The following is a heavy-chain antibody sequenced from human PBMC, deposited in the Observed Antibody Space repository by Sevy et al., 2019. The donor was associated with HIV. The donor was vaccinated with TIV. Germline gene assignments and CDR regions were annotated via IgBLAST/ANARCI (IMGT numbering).Heavy chain of an antibody. J-gene: IGHJ4*02. V-gene: IGHV3-30*18. Sequence: GESLKISCAASGFTFSSYGMHWVRQAPGKGLEWVAVISYDGSNKYYADSVKGRFTISRDNSKNTLYLQMNSLRAEDTAVYYCAKARVGAYYFDYWGQGTLVTVSS. CDR2: ISYDGSNK. CDR3: AKARVGAYYFDY. CDR1: GFTFSSYG. D-gene: IGHD1-26*01.